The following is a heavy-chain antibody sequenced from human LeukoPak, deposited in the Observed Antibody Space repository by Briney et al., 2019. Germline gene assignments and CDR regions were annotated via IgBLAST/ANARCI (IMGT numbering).Heavy chain of an antibody. D-gene: IGHD3-10*01. CDR1: GGSISSSSYY. Sequence: SETLSLTCTVSGGSISSSSYYWGWIRQPPGKGLEWIGSIYYSGSTYYNPSLKSRVTISVDTSKNQFSLKLSSVTAADTAVYYCARMAQKLLWFGELSYYFDYWGQGTLVTVSS. CDR2: IYYSGST. V-gene: IGHV4-39*01. J-gene: IGHJ4*02. CDR3: ARMAQKLLWFGELSYYFDY.